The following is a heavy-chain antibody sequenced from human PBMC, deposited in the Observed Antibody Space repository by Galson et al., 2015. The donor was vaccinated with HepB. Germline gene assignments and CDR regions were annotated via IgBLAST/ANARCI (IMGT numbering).Heavy chain of an antibody. CDR3: AKDLNHGGGY. CDR1: GSIFSSLH. D-gene: IGHD3-16*01. V-gene: IGHV3-23*01. CDR2: ISDNGDLT. Sequence: SLRLSCAASGSIFSSLHMAWVRQAPGKGLEWVSTISDNGDLTYYADSVKGRFTISRDNSKNTLYLQMSSLRAEDTAVYYCAKDLNHGGGYWGQGTLVTVSS. J-gene: IGHJ4*02.